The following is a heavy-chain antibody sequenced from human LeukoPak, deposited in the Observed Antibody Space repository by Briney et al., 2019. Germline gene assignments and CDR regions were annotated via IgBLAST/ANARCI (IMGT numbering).Heavy chain of an antibody. Sequence: GGSLRLSCVASEFTVSSYGMDWVRQAPGKGLVWVSRISPDGDRTNYADSVQGRFTVSRDNAKNTLYLQMNSLRAEDTAVYYCARDPAGSLPAFDIWGQGTLVTVSS. J-gene: IGHJ3*02. CDR1: EFTVSSYG. CDR2: ISPDGDRT. V-gene: IGHV3-74*01. CDR3: ARDPAGSLPAFDI.